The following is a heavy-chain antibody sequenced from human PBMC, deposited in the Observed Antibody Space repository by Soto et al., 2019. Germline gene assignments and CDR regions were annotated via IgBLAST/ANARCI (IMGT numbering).Heavy chain of an antibody. CDR1: GGSISSYY. Sequence: SETLSLTCTVSGGSISSYYWSWIRQPPGKGLEWIGYIYYSGSTNYNPSLKSRVTISVDTSKNQFSLKLSSVTAADTAVYYCERSEYGGNLWFDPWGQGTLVTVSS. D-gene: IGHD2-15*01. CDR3: ERSEYGGNLWFDP. J-gene: IGHJ5*02. CDR2: IYYSGST. V-gene: IGHV4-59*01.